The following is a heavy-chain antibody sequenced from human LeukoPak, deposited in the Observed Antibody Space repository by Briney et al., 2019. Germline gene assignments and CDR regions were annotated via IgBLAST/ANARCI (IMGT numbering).Heavy chain of an antibody. D-gene: IGHD3-3*01. CDR1: GYSLTELS. CDR3: AKRSGDFWSGYVN. J-gene: IGHJ4*02. V-gene: IGHV1-24*01. Sequence: ASVKISCKVSGYSLTELSMQWVRQAPGKGPECMGGFDPEENKMIHAQKFQGRVTMTEDTSTDTAYMELSSLRSEDTAIYYCAKRSGDFWSGYVNWGQGTLVTVSS. CDR2: FDPEENKM.